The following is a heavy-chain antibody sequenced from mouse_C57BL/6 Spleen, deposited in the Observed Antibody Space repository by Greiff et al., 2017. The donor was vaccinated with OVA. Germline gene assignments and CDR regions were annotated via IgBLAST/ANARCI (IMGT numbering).Heavy chain of an antibody. J-gene: IGHJ4*01. CDR1: GFTFSSYG. CDR2: ISSGGSYT. V-gene: IGHV5-6*01. CDR3: ARPLTGTGAMDY. D-gene: IGHD4-1*01. Sequence: EVQGVESGGDLVKPGGSLKLSCAASGFTFSSYGMSWVRQTPDKRLEWVATISSGGSYTYYPDSVKGRFTISRDNAKNTLYLQMSSLKSEDTAMYYCARPLTGTGAMDYWGQGTSVTVSS.